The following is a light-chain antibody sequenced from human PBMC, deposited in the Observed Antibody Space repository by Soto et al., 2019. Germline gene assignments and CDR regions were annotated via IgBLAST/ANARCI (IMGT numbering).Light chain of an antibody. V-gene: IGKV1-5*03. CDR3: QQYGSLPYT. J-gene: IGKJ2*01. CDR2: KAS. CDR1: QTINSW. Sequence: DIQMTQSPSTLSASVGDRVTLTCRASQTINSWLAWYQQKPGKAPRLLIYKASSLESGVPSRFSGSGSGTEFTLTISSLQPDDFAIYYCQQYGSLPYTFGQGTKLDIK.